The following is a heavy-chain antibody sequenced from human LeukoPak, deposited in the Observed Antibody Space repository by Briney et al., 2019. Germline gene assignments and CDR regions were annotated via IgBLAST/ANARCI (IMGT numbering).Heavy chain of an antibody. CDR1: GFIFSSYS. D-gene: IGHD3-10*01. CDR3: ASLVTMVRGVISELDY. CDR2: ISSSSSYI. Sequence: PGGSLRLSCAASGFIFSSYSMNWVRQAPGKGLEWVSSISSSSSYIYYADSMKGRFTISRDNAKNSLYLQMNSLRAEDTAVYYCASLVTMVRGVISELDYWGQGTLVTVSS. J-gene: IGHJ4*02. V-gene: IGHV3-21*01.